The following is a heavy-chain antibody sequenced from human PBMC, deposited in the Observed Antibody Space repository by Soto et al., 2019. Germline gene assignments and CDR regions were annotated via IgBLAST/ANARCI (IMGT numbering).Heavy chain of an antibody. Sequence: GGSLRLSCAASGFTFSNAWMNWVRQAPGKGLEWVGRIKSKTDGGTTDYAAPVKGRFTISRDDSKNTLYLQMNSLKTEDTAVYYCTTGSGASVAGPRNDHFQHWGQGTLVTVSS. D-gene: IGHD6-19*01. CDR3: TTGSGASVAGPRNDHFQH. CDR2: IKSKTDGGTT. V-gene: IGHV3-15*07. J-gene: IGHJ1*01. CDR1: GFTFSNAW.